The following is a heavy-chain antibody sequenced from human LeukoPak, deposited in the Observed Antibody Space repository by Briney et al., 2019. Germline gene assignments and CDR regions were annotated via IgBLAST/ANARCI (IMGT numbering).Heavy chain of an antibody. V-gene: IGHV3-23*01. CDR1: GISFSTLV. CDR3: AARPTRLMAAAGTGGY. CDR2: HSWWGGGT. D-gene: IGHD6-13*01. J-gene: IGHJ4*02. Sequence: GGVLRVSCASSGISFSTLVVSLGRQAPGERLGWVWGHSWWGGGTYLRDVVQGRCTLSRDNSKNTHYLQMNRLRVEAPAVYYFAARPTRLMAAAGTGGYWGQGTQVTVSS.